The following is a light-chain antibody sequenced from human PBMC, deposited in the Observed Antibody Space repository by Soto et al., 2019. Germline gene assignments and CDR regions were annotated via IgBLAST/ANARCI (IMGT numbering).Light chain of an antibody. Sequence: DIVLTQSPGTLDLSPGQRATLSCRASQSVSTRYLAWYQHNPGQAPRLLISGASTRATGIHDRISGSGSGTDFTLTISRLEPEDFGVYYCQQYGNSRWSVGQGTKVEIK. V-gene: IGKV3-20*01. CDR1: QSVSTRY. J-gene: IGKJ1*01. CDR3: QQYGNSRWS. CDR2: GAS.